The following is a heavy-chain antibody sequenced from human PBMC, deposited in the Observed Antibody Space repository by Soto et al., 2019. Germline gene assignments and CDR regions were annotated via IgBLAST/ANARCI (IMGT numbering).Heavy chain of an antibody. J-gene: IGHJ5*02. CDR1: GGSFSGYY. CDR3: ARGRFTVVTPIAWFDP. CDR2: INHSGST. V-gene: IGHV4-34*01. Sequence: QVQLQQWGAGLLKPSETLSLTCAVYGGSFSGYYWSWIRQPPGKGLEWIGEINHSGSTNYNPSLKSRVNISVDTSKNQFALKLSSVTAADTAVYYCARGRFTVVTPIAWFDPWGQGTLVTVSS. D-gene: IGHD2-21*02.